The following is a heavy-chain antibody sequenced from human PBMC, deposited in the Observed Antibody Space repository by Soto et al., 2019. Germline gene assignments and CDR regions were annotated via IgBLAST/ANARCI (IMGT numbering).Heavy chain of an antibody. CDR3: SRRWSGTDY. D-gene: IGHD3-10*01. J-gene: IGHJ4*01. CDR2: IHNSGST. V-gene: IGHV4-59*01. CDR1: GVSITSYY. Sequence: QVQLQESGPGLVKPSETLSITCTVSGVSITSYYWSWIRQPPGKGLAWIGYIHNSGSTSYNPSVQSRVTMSADVSKNQVSLDLRSVTAADTAVYYCSRRWSGTDYWGHGTLVTVSS.